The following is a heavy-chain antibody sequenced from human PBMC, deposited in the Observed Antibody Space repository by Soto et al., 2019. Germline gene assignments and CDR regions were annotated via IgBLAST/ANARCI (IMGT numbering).Heavy chain of an antibody. CDR1: GFTFSSYA. J-gene: IGHJ6*02. CDR2: ISGSGGST. Sequence: GGSLRLSCAASGFTFSSYAMSWVRQAPGKGLEWVSAISGSGGSTYYADSVKGRFTISRDNSKNTLYLQMNSLRAEDTAVYYCAKVSYYDFWSGLDYGMDVWGQGTTVTVSS. D-gene: IGHD3-3*01. CDR3: AKVSYYDFWSGLDYGMDV. V-gene: IGHV3-23*01.